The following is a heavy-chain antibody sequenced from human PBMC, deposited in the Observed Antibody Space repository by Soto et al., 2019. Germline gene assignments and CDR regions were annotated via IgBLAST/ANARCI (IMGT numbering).Heavy chain of an antibody. CDR1: GFTFSSYS. CDR3: ARVAY. V-gene: IGHV3-48*01. J-gene: IGHJ4*02. Sequence: GGSLRLSCAASGFTFSSYSMNWVRQAPGKGLEWVSYISSSSSTIYYADSVKGRFTISRDNAKNSLFLQMNTLRPEDTAMYYCARVAYWGPGTQVTVSS. CDR2: ISSSSSTI.